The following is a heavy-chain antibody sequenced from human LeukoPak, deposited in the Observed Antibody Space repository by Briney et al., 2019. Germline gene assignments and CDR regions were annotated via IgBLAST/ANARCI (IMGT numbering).Heavy chain of an antibody. CDR2: ISGGGGST. CDR3: AKRPSYYDNSTDGFYI. V-gene: IGHV3-23*01. D-gene: IGHD3-22*01. J-gene: IGHJ3*02. CDR1: GFTFSNYA. Sequence: GGSLRLSCAASGFTFSNYAMSWVRQAPRKGLQWVSSISGGGGSTNYADSVKGRFTISRDNSRSTLYLQMNSLRAEDTAVYYCAKRPSYYDNSTDGFYIWGQGTMVTVSS.